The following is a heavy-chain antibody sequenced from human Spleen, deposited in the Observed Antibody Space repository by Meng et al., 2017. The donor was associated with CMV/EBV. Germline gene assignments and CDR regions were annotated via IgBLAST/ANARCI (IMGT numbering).Heavy chain of an antibody. CDR2: IYYNGNT. CDR1: GGSISSVDYY. J-gene: IGHJ5*02. D-gene: IGHD3-10*01. V-gene: IGHV4-30-4*01. Sequence: SETLSLTCTVSGGSISSVDYYWSWIRQPPGKGLEWIGYIYYNGNTYYNPSLKRRLTISVDTSKSQFSLELTSVTAADTAVYYCARTPRDGIISYWFDPWGQGTLVTVSS. CDR3: ARTPRDGIISYWFDP.